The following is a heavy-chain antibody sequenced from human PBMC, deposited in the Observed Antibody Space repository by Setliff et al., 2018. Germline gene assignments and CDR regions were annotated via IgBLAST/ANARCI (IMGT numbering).Heavy chain of an antibody. V-gene: IGHV4-59*01. CDR3: ARWGENSGRPDWRAFDI. J-gene: IGHJ3*02. D-gene: IGHD1-26*01. Sequence: SETLSLTCTVSGGSINNYHWNWIRQPPGKGLEWIGYVGYNGNTHYNPSLNSRVTMSVDTSKNQFSLKLTSVSAADTAVYYCARWGENSGRPDWRAFDICGQVTMVTVSS. CDR1: GGSINNYH. CDR2: VGYNGNT.